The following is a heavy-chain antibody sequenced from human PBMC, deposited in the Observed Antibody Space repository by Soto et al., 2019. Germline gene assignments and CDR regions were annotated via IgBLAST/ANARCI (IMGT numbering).Heavy chain of an antibody. V-gene: IGHV2-5*01. Sequence: QITLKETGPTLVKPTETLTLTCSFSKFLLSTSGVGVGWIRQPPGKALEWLALVYWNDDKRYSPSLRSRLTITKDTSKNQVVLKMTNMDPVDTATFYCARLYDYVWGTYREGYFDFWGQGILVTVSS. D-gene: IGHD3-16*02. J-gene: IGHJ4*02. CDR3: ARLYDYVWGTYREGYFDF. CDR2: VYWNDDK. CDR1: KFLLSTSGVG.